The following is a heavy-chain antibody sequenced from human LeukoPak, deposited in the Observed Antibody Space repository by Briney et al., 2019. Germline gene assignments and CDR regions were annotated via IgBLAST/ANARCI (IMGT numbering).Heavy chain of an antibody. CDR1: GGSFSGYY. CDR2: INHSGST. D-gene: IGHD3-16*01. Sequence: PSETLSLTCAVYGGSFSGYYWSCIRQPPGKGLEWIGEINHSGSTNYNPSLKSRVTISVDTSKNQFSLKLSSVTAADTAVYYCAXGLRGSRLRYXXYMDVWGKXTTVXXSS. V-gene: IGHV4-34*01. CDR3: AXGLRGSRLRYXXYMDV. J-gene: IGHJ6*03.